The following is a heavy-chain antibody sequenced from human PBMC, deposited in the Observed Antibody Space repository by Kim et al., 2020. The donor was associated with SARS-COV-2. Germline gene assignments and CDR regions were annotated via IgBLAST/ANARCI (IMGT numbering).Heavy chain of an antibody. Sequence: SETLSLTCAVYGGSFSGYYWSWILQPPGKGLEWIGEINHSGSTNYNPSLKSRVTISVDTSKNQFSLKLSSVTAADTAVYYCARGPRSSSWNGYLWGMDVWGPGTPVTVSS. CDR1: GGSFSGYY. CDR3: ARGPRSSSWNGYLWGMDV. V-gene: IGHV4-34*01. D-gene: IGHD6-13*01. J-gene: IGHJ6*02. CDR2: INHSGST.